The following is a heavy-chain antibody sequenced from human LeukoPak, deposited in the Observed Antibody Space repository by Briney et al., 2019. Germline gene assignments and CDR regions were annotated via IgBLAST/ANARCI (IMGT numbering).Heavy chain of an antibody. D-gene: IGHD1-26*01. J-gene: IGHJ3*02. CDR1: GFTFSSYS. CDR2: ISSSSSYI. V-gene: IGHV3-21*01. Sequence: PGGSLRLSCAASGFTFSSYSMNWVRQAPGKGLEWVSSISSSSSYIYYADSVKGRFTISRDNSKNTLYLQMNSLRAEDTAVYYCAKTRFPSIGAFDIWGQGTTVTVSS. CDR3: AKTRFPSIGAFDI.